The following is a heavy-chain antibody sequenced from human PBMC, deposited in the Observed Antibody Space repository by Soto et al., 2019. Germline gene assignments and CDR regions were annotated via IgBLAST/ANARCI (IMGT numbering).Heavy chain of an antibody. J-gene: IGHJ6*02. V-gene: IGHV3-74*01. Sequence: LRLSCAASGFTFSSYWMHWVRQAPGKGLVWVSRINSDGSSTRYADSVKGRFTISRDNAKNTLYLQMNSLRAEDTAVYYCARSRDTVTTYGYYYYGMDVWGQGTTVTVSS. CDR2: INSDGSST. CDR1: GFTFSSYW. CDR3: ARSRDTVTTYGYYYYGMDV. D-gene: IGHD4-17*01.